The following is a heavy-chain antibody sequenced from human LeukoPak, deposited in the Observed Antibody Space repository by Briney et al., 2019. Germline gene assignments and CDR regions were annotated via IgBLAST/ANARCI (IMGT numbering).Heavy chain of an antibody. V-gene: IGHV3-30*18. CDR3: AKDLGEVTTVTWNWFDP. J-gene: IGHJ5*02. CDR1: GFTFSSYG. D-gene: IGHD4-11*01. Sequence: PGGSLRLSCAASGFTFSSYGMHWVRQAPGKGLEWVAVISYDGSNKYYADSVKGRFTISRDNSKNTLYLQMNSLRAEDTAVYYCAKDLGEVTTVTWNWFDPWGQGTLVTVSS. CDR2: ISYDGSNK.